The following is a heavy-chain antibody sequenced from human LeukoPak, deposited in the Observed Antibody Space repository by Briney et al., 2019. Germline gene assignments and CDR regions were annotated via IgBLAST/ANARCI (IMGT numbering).Heavy chain of an antibody. CDR2: ISYDGSNK. D-gene: IGHD3-16*02. V-gene: IGHV3-30*18. CDR1: GFTFSSYG. J-gene: IGHJ4*02. CDR3: AKIGLDAFGGVIGYFDY. Sequence: GGSLRLSCAASGFTFSSYGMHWVRQAPGKGLEWVAVISYDGSNKYYADSVKGRFTISRDNSKNTLYLQMNSLRAEDTAVYYCAKIGLDAFGGVIGYFDYWGQGALVTVSS.